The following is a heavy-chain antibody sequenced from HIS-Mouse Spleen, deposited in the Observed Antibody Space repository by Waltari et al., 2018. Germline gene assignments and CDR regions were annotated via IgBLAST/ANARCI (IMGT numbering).Heavy chain of an antibody. D-gene: IGHD1-7*01. CDR2: IDLDDDK. J-gene: IGHJ4*02. CDR3: ARIQAGKLELPFDY. Sequence: QVTLRESGPALVKPTQTLTLTCTFSGFSLSTSGMCVSWIRRPPGKALEWLARIDLDDDKYYSTSLTTRLTISKDTPKNLVVLTMTNMDPVDTATYYCARIQAGKLELPFDYWGQGTLVTVSS. CDR1: GFSLSTSGMC. V-gene: IGHV2-70*15.